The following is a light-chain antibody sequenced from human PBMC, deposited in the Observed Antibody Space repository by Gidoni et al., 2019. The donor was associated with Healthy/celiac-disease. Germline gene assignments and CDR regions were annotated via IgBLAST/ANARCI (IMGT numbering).Light chain of an antibody. CDR3: CSYACSSKRV. CDR2: DVS. V-gene: IGLV2-11*01. Sequence: QSALTQPGSVSGSPGQSVTISCTGTSSDVGGYNYVSWYQQHPGKAPKLMIYDVSKRPSGVPDRFSGSKSGNTASLTISGLQAEDEADYYCCSYACSSKRVCGGGTKLTVL. CDR1: SSDVGGYNY. J-gene: IGLJ3*02.